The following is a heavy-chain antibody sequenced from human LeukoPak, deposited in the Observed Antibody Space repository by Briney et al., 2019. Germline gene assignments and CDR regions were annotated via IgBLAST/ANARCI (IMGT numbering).Heavy chain of an antibody. CDR3: ARPSGPLITMLRGHYWFDP. CDR1: GFTFSCYG. D-gene: IGHD3-10*01. V-gene: IGHV3-33*01. J-gene: IGHJ5*02. CDR2: IWYDGSNK. Sequence: GGSLRLTCAASGFTFSCYGMHWVRQAPGKGLEWVAVIWYDGSNKYYADSVKGRFTISRDNSKNTLYLQMNSLRAEDTAVYYCARPSGPLITMLRGHYWFDPWGQGTLVTVSS.